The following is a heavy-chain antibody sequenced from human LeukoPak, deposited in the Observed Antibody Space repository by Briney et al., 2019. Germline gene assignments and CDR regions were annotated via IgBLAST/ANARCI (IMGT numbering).Heavy chain of an antibody. V-gene: IGHV1-46*01. CDR1: GYTFTSYY. CDR3: ARVRVDEYGMDV. J-gene: IGHJ6*02. Sequence: ASVTVSCTASGYTFTSYYMHWVRQAPGQGLEWMGIINPSGGSTSYAQKFQGRVTMTRDTSTSTVYMELSSLRSEDTAVYYCARVRVDEYGMDVWGQGTTVTVSS. D-gene: IGHD3-10*01. CDR2: INPSGGST.